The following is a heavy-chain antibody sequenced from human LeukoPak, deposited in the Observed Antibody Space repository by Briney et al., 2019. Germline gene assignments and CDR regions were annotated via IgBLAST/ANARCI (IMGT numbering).Heavy chain of an antibody. CDR3: ARQHHYYGSSPFDY. CDR1: GYSISSGYY. D-gene: IGHD3-10*01. V-gene: IGHV4-38-2*02. CDR2: IYHSGST. Sequence: SETLSLTCTVSGYSISSGYYWGWIRQPPGKGLEWIGSIYHSGSTYYNPSLKSRVTISVDTSKNQFSLKLSSVTAADTAVYYCARQHHYYGSSPFDYWGQGTLVTVSS. J-gene: IGHJ4*02.